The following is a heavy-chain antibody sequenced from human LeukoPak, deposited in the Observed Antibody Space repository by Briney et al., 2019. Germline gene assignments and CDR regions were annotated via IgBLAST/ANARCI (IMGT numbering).Heavy chain of an antibody. Sequence: GGSLRLSCAVSGIPLSNYGMTWVRQAPGKGLEWGAGISDTGGRTNYADSVKGRFTISRDNPKNTLYLQMNSLRAEDTAVYFCAKRGVVIRVILVGFHKEAYYFDSWGQGALVTVSS. CDR2: ISDTGGRT. V-gene: IGHV3-23*01. D-gene: IGHD3-22*01. CDR3: AKRGVVIRVILVGFHKEAYYFDS. CDR1: GIPLSNYG. J-gene: IGHJ4*02.